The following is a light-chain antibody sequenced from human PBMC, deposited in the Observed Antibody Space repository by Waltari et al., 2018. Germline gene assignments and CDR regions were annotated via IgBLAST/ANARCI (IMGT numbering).Light chain of an antibody. CDR3: QSYDSSLSGSV. Sequence: QSVLTQPPSVSGAPGQRVTISCTGSSSNIGPASDLQWYQQLPGTAPKLLIYSNNNRPSGVTDRFSGSKFGTSASLAISGLQAEDEADYDCQSYDSSLSGSVFGGGTKLTVL. CDR2: SNN. V-gene: IGLV1-40*01. J-gene: IGLJ3*02. CDR1: SSNIGPASD.